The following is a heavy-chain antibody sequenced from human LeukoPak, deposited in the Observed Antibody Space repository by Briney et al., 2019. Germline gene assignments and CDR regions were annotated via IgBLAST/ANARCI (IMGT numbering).Heavy chain of an antibody. Sequence: SETLSLTCTVSGVSISSSSYYWGWIRQPPGKGLEWIGSIYYSGSTYYNPSLKSRVTISVDTSKNQFSLKLSSVTAADTAVYCCASGLDYWGQGTLVTVSS. J-gene: IGHJ4*02. V-gene: IGHV4-39*01. CDR2: IYYSGST. CDR1: GVSISSSSYY. CDR3: ASGLDY.